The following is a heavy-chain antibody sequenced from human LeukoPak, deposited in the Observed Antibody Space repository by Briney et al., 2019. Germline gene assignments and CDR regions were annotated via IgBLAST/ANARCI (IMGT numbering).Heavy chain of an antibody. Sequence: SETLSLTCTVSGGSISSYYWSWIRQPPGKGLEWIGYIYYSGSTNYNPSLKSRVTISVDTSKNQFSLKLTSVTAADTAVYYCAREGLDFWSGYYSAFDYWGQGTLVTVSS. D-gene: IGHD3-3*01. CDR1: GGSISSYY. CDR3: AREGLDFWSGYYSAFDY. CDR2: IYYSGST. V-gene: IGHV4-59*12. J-gene: IGHJ4*02.